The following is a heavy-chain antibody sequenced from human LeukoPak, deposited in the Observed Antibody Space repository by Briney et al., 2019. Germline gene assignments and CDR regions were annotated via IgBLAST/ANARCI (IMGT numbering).Heavy chain of an antibody. Sequence: SETLSLTCTVSGGSISNYYWTWIRQPPGTGLEWIGFIYYTGSTNYDPSLKIRVTISFDTPKNQFSLKLNSVTAADTAMYFCARAGNSWSTGYYFDYWGQGTLVTVSS. J-gene: IGHJ4*02. D-gene: IGHD5/OR15-5a*01. CDR3: ARAGNSWSTGYYFDY. CDR1: GGSISNYY. CDR2: IYYTGST. V-gene: IGHV4-59*01.